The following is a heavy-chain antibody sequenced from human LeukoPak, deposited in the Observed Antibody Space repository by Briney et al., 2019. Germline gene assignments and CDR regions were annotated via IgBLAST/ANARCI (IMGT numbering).Heavy chain of an antibody. D-gene: IGHD3-3*01. Sequence: GGSLRLSCAASGFTFSNAYMNWVRQAPGKGLEWVASIKHDGSEEYYVDSVRGRFTISRDNTKSSLYLQMSSLRAEDTAVYYCATDRGWRTSGYYLYYFESWGQGTLVTVSS. CDR2: IKHDGSEE. CDR3: ATDRGWRTSGYYLYYFES. J-gene: IGHJ4*02. CDR1: GFTFSNAY. V-gene: IGHV3-7*01.